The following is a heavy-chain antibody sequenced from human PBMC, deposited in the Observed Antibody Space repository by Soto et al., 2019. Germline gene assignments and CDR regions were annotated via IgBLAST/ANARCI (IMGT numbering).Heavy chain of an antibody. J-gene: IGHJ4*02. Sequence: GSLRLSCAASGFTFSSYAMSWVRQAPGKGLEWVSAISGSGGSTYYADSVKGRFTISRDNSKNTLYLQMNSLRAEDTAVYYCAKGGANIVLMVYALFDYWGQGTLVTVSS. CDR1: GFTFSSYA. CDR2: ISGSGGST. D-gene: IGHD2-8*01. V-gene: IGHV3-23*01. CDR3: AKGGANIVLMVYALFDY.